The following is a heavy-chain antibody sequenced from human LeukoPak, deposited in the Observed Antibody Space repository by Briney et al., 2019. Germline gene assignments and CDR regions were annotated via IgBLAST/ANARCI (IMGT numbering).Heavy chain of an antibody. J-gene: IGHJ4*02. V-gene: IGHV4-4*07. CDR2: IYSSGNTNY. Sequence: PSETLSLTCTVSCGSISSYYWSWIRQPAGKGLEWIGRIYSSGNTNYNYNPSLKSRITMSVDTSRNQFSLNLSSVTAADTAVYFCAREINRVAVPAARSFDCWGQGTLVTVSS. CDR1: CGSISSYY. D-gene: IGHD6-19*01. CDR3: AREINRVAVPAARSFDC.